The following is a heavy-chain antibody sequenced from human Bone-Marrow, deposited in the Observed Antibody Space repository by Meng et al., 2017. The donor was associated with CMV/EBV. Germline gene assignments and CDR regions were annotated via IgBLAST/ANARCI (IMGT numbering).Heavy chain of an antibody. J-gene: IGHJ6*02. CDR3: ARVTGISWGYGLDV. Sequence: GGFLRLSCAASGFTFSDHYMDWVRQAPGKGLEWVGRTRNKARSYTTEYAASVKGRFTISRDDSQNSLYLQMNSLKTEDTAIYYCARVTGISWGYGLDVWGQGTTVTVSS. CDR2: TRNKARSYTT. V-gene: IGHV3-72*01. D-gene: IGHD2-21*01. CDR1: GFTFSDHY.